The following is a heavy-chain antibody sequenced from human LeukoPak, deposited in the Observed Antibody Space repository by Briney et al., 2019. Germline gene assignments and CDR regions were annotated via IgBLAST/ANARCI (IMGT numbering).Heavy chain of an antibody. D-gene: IGHD6-19*01. CDR2: IYYSGST. J-gene: IGHJ4*02. CDR3: ARIPTPDIAVAAYFDY. Sequence: SETLSLTCTVSGGSISSSSYYWGWIRQPPGKGLEWIGSIYYSGSTYYNPSLKSRVTISVDTSKNQFSLKLSSVTAADTAVYYCARIPTPDIAVAAYFDYWGQGTLVTVSS. V-gene: IGHV4-39*01. CDR1: GGSISSSSYY.